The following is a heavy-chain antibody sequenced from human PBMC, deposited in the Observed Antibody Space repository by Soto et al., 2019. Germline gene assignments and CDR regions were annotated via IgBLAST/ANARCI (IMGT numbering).Heavy chain of an antibody. J-gene: IGHJ4*02. CDR1: GYTFSSYD. CDR2: MNPDSGNT. Sequence: ASVKVSCKASGYTFSSYDINWVRQAPGQGLEWMGWMNPDSGNTGYAQKFQGRVTMTRDFFKSTAYMELSSLRSEDTAVYYCARRARMGAQLWLPFDLSAQGSLVTVSS. D-gene: IGHD5-18*01. CDR3: ARRARMGAQLWLPFDL. V-gene: IGHV1-8*01.